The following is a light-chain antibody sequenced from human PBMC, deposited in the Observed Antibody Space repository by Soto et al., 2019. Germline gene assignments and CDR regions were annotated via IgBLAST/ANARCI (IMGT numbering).Light chain of an antibody. CDR2: EGS. CDR1: SSDVGSYNL. Sequence: QSALTQPASVSGSPGQSITISCTGTSSDVGSYNLVSWYQQHPGKAPKLMIYEGSKRPSGVSNRFSGSKSGNTASLTISGLQADDGADYYCCSYAGSSKVFGGGTKLTVL. CDR3: CSYAGSSKV. J-gene: IGLJ2*01. V-gene: IGLV2-23*01.